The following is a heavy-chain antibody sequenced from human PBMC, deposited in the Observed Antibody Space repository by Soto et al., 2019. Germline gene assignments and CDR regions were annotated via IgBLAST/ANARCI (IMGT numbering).Heavy chain of an antibody. CDR1: GFTFSSYA. D-gene: IGHD2-2*01. Sequence: EVQLLESGGGLLQPGGSLRLSCAVSGFTFSSYAMSWVRQAPGKGLEWVSGISGNGGSTYYADSVKGRFTVSRDNSKNSLYLQMNSLSAEDTAVYYCAKDDIVVLGRFDPWGQGTMVTVSS. V-gene: IGHV3-23*01. J-gene: IGHJ5*02. CDR2: ISGNGGST. CDR3: AKDDIVVLGRFDP.